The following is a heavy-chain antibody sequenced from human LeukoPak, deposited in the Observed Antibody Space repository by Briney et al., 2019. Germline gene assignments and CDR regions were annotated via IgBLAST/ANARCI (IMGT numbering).Heavy chain of an antibody. CDR1: GFIFSSYG. J-gene: IGHJ4*02. CDR2: IRFVVSAA. Sequence: GSLRLSCAASGFIFSSYGMHWLRQAPGKGLEWVSFIRFVVSAAAYAYSVKGRFTISRDTSKNTVYMQMTSLRVEDTGLYYCANDQGDCTGSTCYLHDLEYWGQGILVTASS. D-gene: IGHD2-15*01. CDR3: ANDQGDCTGSTCYLHDLEY. V-gene: IGHV3-30*02.